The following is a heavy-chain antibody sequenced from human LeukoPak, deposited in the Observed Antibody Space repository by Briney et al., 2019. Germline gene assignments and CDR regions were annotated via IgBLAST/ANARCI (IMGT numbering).Heavy chain of an antibody. Sequence: GGSLRLSCAASGFTFSSYAMSWVRQAPGKGLEWVSVIYSGGSTYYADSVKGRFTISRDNSKNTLYMQMNSLGAEDTAVYYCAKGRGYNYWDGFDIWGQGTVVTVSS. V-gene: IGHV3-23*03. CDR1: GFTFSSYA. D-gene: IGHD5-24*01. CDR2: IYSGGST. J-gene: IGHJ3*02. CDR3: AKGRGYNYWDGFDI.